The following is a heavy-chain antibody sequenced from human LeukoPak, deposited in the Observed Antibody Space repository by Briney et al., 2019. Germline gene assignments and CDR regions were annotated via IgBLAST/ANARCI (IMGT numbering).Heavy chain of an antibody. V-gene: IGHV3-23*01. Sequence: GGSLRLSCAASGFTFSSYAMSWVRQAPGKGLEWVSAISGRGGSTYYADSVKGRFTISRDNSKNTLYLQMNSLRAEDTAVYYCAKVFIEFFLDWYFDLWGRGTLVTVSS. CDR1: GFTFSSYA. J-gene: IGHJ2*01. CDR3: AKVFIEFFLDWYFDL. CDR2: ISGRGGST. D-gene: IGHD1-26*01.